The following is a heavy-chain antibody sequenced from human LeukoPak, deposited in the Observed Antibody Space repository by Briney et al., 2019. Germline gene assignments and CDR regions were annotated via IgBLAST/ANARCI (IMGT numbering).Heavy chain of an antibody. CDR3: ARDRWYYGSGSYSLHGMDV. J-gene: IGHJ6*02. D-gene: IGHD3-10*01. CDR1: GGTFSSYA. CDR2: IIPILGIA. Sequence: ASVKVSCKASGGTFSSYAISWARQAPGQGLEWMGRIIPILGIANYAQKFQGRVTITADKSTSTAYMELSSLRSEDTAVYYCARDRWYYGSGSYSLHGMDVWGQGTTVTVSS. V-gene: IGHV1-69*04.